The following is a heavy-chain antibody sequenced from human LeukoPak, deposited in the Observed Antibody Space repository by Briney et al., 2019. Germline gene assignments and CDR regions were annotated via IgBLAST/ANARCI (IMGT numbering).Heavy chain of an antibody. CDR3: ARVSYYGSGSRRHYFDY. Sequence: SETLSLTCTVSGGSISSYYWSWIRQPAGKGLEWIGRIYTSGSTNYSPSLKSRVTMSVDTSKNQFSLKLSSVTAADTAVYYCARVSYYGSGSRRHYFDYWGQGTLVTVSS. CDR1: GGSISSYY. V-gene: IGHV4-4*07. D-gene: IGHD3-10*01. J-gene: IGHJ4*02. CDR2: IYTSGST.